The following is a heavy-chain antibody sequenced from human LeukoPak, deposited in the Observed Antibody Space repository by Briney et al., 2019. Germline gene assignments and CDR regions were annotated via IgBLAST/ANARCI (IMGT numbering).Heavy chain of an antibody. J-gene: IGHJ4*02. D-gene: IGHD5-18*01. CDR3: ARLWDGYSYGYPRNANFDY. Sequence: SETLSLTCAVYGGSFSGYYWSWIRQPPGKGLEWIGEINHSGSTNYNPSLKSRVTISVDTSKNQFSLRLSSVTAADTAVYYCARLWDGYSYGYPRNANFDYWGQGTLVTVSS. CDR1: GGSFSGYY. V-gene: IGHV4-34*01. CDR2: INHSGST.